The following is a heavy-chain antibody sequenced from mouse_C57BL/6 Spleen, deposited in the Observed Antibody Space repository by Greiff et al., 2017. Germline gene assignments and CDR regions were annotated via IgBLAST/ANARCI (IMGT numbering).Heavy chain of an antibody. CDR1: GYSFTDYN. CDR3: ARSGDYGPLAY. Sequence: VQLKESGPELVKPGASVKISCKASGYSFTDYNMNWVKQSHGKSLEWIGVINPNYGTTSYNQKFKGKATLTVDQSSSTAYMQLNRLTSEDSAVDYCARSGDYGPLAYWGQGTLVTVSA. V-gene: IGHV1-39*01. CDR2: INPNYGTT. J-gene: IGHJ3*01. D-gene: IGHD2-4*01.